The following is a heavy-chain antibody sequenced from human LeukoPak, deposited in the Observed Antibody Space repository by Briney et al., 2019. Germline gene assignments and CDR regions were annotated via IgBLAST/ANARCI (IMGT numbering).Heavy chain of an antibody. J-gene: IGHJ4*02. CDR1: GFTFSSYG. D-gene: IGHD3-22*01. Sequence: GGSLRLSCAASGFTFSSYGMHWVRQAPGKGLEWVAVTSYDGRNNFYADSVKGRFTISRDNSKNTLYLQMNSLRAEDTAVYYCAKDGVNYYDSSGYFPYWGQGTLVTVSS. CDR3: AKDGVNYYDSSGYFPY. CDR2: TSYDGRNN. V-gene: IGHV3-30*18.